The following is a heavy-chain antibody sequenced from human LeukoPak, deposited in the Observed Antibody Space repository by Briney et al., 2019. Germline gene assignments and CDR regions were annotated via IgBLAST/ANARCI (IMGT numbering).Heavy chain of an antibody. D-gene: IGHD3-16*01. CDR3: AREGGGRTKINWFDP. J-gene: IGHJ5*02. CDR1: GYTFTGYY. CDR2: INPNSGGT. V-gene: IGHV1-2*06. Sequence: GASVKVSCKASGYTFTGYYMHWVRQAPGQGLEWMGRINPNSGGTNYAQKFQGRVIMTRDTSISTAYMELSRLRSDDTAVYYCAREGGGRTKINWFDPWGQGTLVTVSS.